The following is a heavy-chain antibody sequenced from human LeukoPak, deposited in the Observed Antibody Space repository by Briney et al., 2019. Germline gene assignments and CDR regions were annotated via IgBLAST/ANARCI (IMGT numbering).Heavy chain of an antibody. J-gene: IGHJ4*02. D-gene: IGHD4-17*01. CDR3: ARGPTRTTPTTN. CDR2: INHSGST. Sequence: GSLRLSCAASGFIFSNYAMSWIRQPPGKGLEWIGEINHSGSTNYNPSLKSRVTISVDTSKNQFSLKLSSVTAADTAVYYCARGPTRTTPTTNWGQGTLVTVSS. V-gene: IGHV4-34*01. CDR1: GFIFSNYA.